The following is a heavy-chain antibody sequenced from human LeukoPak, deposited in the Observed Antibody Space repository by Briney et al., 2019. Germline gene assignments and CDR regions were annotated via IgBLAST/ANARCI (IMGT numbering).Heavy chain of an antibody. CDR3: ARYLFSDFYFDH. Sequence: GGSLRLSCAASGLTFSGYDMHWVRQAPGRGLEWVAVISIDGNNPNYADSVKGRFTISRDNSKNALYLQMTSLKTDDTAVYFCARYLFSDFYFDHWGQGTLVTVSS. CDR2: ISIDGNNP. J-gene: IGHJ4*02. CDR1: GLTFSGYD. V-gene: IGHV3-30*03. D-gene: IGHD2-21*01.